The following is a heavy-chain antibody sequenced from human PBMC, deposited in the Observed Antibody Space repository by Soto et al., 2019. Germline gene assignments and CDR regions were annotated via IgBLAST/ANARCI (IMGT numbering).Heavy chain of an antibody. D-gene: IGHD3-10*01. Sequence: QLVQSGAEVKRPGSSVKSSCKPPGGDFLSYTFTWLRQVPGQGPEWMGTIIPILDVAKNAQKFQGRVAITADKATSTVYMELRSLRSDDTAVYYCAQMWFGELWHGMDVWGQGTTITVSS. CDR2: IIPILDVA. CDR1: GGDFLSYT. V-gene: IGHV1-69*02. J-gene: IGHJ6*02. CDR3: AQMWFGELWHGMDV.